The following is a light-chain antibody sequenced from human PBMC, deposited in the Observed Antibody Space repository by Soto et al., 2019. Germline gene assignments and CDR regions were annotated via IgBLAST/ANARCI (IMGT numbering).Light chain of an antibody. J-gene: IGKJ2*01. CDR3: QHYGSSYT. Sequence: EIGLTHSPVTLSLSPGERATLSCRASQSVGSYLAWYQQKPGQAPRLVIYGASSRATGIPDRFSGSGSGTDFTLTISSLEPEDFSVYYCQHYGSSYTFGQGTKVDIK. CDR2: GAS. V-gene: IGKV3-20*01. CDR1: QSVGSY.